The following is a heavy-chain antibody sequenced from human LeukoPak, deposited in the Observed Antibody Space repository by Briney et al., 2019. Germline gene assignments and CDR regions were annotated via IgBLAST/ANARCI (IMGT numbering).Heavy chain of an antibody. CDR1: GGSFSGYY. Sequence: SETLSLTCAVYGGSFSGYYWSWIRQPPGKGLEWIGEINHSGSTNYNPSLKSRVTISVDTSKNQFSLKLSSVTAADTAVYYCARRSSANARVKQWLVRVLDYWGQGTLVTVSS. CDR3: ARRSSANARVKQWLVRVLDY. CDR2: INHSGST. D-gene: IGHD6-19*01. V-gene: IGHV4-34*01. J-gene: IGHJ4*02.